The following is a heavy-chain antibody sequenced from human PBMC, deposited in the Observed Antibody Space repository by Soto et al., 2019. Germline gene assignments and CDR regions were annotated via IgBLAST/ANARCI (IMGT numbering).Heavy chain of an antibody. V-gene: IGHV3-30-3*01. CDR1: GFTFSNYP. D-gene: IGHD1-26*01. CDR3: ARDPLVGAPDYFDY. Sequence: QVQLVESGGGVVQPGRSLRLSCAASGFTFSNYPLHWVRQAPGKGLEWVAVLSYDATTKYYADSVKGRFTISRDNSKNTLYLQMNSLRAEDTAVYYCARDPLVGAPDYFDYWGQGTLVTVSS. J-gene: IGHJ4*02. CDR2: LSYDATTK.